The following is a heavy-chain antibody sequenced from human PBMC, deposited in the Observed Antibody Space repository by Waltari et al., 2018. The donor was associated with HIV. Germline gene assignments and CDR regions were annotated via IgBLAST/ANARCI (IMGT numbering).Heavy chain of an antibody. D-gene: IGHD4-17*01. V-gene: IGHV3-30*18. J-gene: IGHJ4*02. Sequence: QVQLVESGGGVVHPGRSLRLSCAASGFTFSGYDMHWVRQAPGKGLEWVAVISYDGGNKYYADSVKCRFTISRDNSKNTRYLQMNGLRAEDTAVYYCAKVKPDYGDYLYYFDYWGQGTLATVSS. CDR3: AKVKPDYGDYLYYFDY. CDR1: GFTFSGYD. CDR2: ISYDGGNK.